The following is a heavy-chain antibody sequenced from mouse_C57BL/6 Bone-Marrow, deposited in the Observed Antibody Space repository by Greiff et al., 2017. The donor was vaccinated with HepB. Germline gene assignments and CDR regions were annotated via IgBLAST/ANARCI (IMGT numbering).Heavy chain of an antibody. V-gene: IGHV1-18*01. CDR1: GYTFTDYN. J-gene: IGHJ4*01. Sequence: VQLQQSGPELVKPGASVKIPCKASGYTFTDYNMDWVKQSHGKSLEWIGDINPNNGGTIYNQKFKGKATLTVDKSSSTAYMELRSLTSEDTAGYYCARTFTDYYAMDYWGQGTSVTVSS. CDR3: ARTFTDYYAMDY. CDR2: INPNNGGT. D-gene: IGHD1-1*01.